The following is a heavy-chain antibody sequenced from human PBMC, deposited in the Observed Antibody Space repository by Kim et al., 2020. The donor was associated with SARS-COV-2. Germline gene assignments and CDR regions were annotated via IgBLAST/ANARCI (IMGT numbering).Heavy chain of an antibody. CDR2: ISYDGSNK. J-gene: IGHJ4*02. V-gene: IGHV3-33*05. Sequence: GGSLRLSCAASGFTFSSYGMHWVRQAPGKGLEWVAVISYDGSNKYYADSVKGRFTISRDNSKNTLYLQMNSLRAEDTAVYYCARDLEYYYGSGCYYNQGYWGQGKLGTDSS. CDR1: GFTFSSYG. D-gene: IGHD3-10*01. CDR3: ARDLEYYYGSGCYYNQGY.